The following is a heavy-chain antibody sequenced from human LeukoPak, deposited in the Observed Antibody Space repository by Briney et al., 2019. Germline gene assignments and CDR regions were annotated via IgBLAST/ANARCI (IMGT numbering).Heavy chain of an antibody. D-gene: IGHD2-2*02. CDR2: ISSSSSYT. V-gene: IGHV3-11*06. J-gene: IGHJ6*04. CDR1: GFTFSDYC. Sequence: PGGSLRLSCAASGFTFSDYCMSWIRQAPGKGLEWVSYISSSSSYTNYADSVKGRFTISRDNAKNSLYLQMNSLRAEDTAVYYCARDVRDIVVVPAAIGHYYGMDVWGKGTTVTVSS. CDR3: ARDVRDIVVVPAAIGHYYGMDV.